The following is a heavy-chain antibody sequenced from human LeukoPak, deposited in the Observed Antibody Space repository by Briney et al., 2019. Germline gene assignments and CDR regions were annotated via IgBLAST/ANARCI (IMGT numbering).Heavy chain of an antibody. CDR3: ARAQNPATTTSYPMDV. CDR2: IKKDGSER. CDR1: GFSFSGYW. V-gene: IGHV3-7*05. J-gene: IGHJ6*02. Sequence: GGSLRLSCAASGFSFSGYWMNWVRQAPEKGLEWVAKIKKDGSERYYVDSVKGRFTISRDNAKNTLYLQMDSLRAEDTAVYYCARAQNPATTTSYPMDVWGQGTTVTVSS. D-gene: IGHD1-1*01.